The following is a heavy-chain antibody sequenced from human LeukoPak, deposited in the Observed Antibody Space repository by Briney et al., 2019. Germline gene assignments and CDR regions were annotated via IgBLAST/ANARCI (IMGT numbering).Heavy chain of an antibody. J-gene: IGHJ6*02. Sequence: GGSLRLSCTASGFTFNTYWMNWARQAPGKGLEWVASINPSESVKYYVNSVKGRFTISRDNAKNSLYLQMSNLRAEDTAVYFCARGGGLDVWGQGTTVTVSS. D-gene: IGHD3-16*01. CDR2: INPSESVK. V-gene: IGHV3-7*03. CDR1: GFTFNTYW. CDR3: ARGGGLDV.